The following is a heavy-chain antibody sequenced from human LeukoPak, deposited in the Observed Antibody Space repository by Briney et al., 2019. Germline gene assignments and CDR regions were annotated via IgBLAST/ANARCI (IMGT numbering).Heavy chain of an antibody. CDR3: ARVWGGRVYSSSWYDYYYCMDV. J-gene: IGHJ6*03. CDR2: VYYSGST. Sequence: PSETLSLTCTVSGGSISSYYWSWIRQPPGKGLEWIGYVYYSGSTNYDPSLKSRVTISVDTSKNQFSLKLSSVTAADTAVYYCARVWGGRVYSSSWYDYYYCMDVWGKGTTVTVSS. CDR1: GGSISSYY. V-gene: IGHV4-59*01. D-gene: IGHD6-13*01.